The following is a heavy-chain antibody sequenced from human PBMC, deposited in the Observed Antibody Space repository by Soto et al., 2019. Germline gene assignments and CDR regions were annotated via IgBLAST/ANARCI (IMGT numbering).Heavy chain of an antibody. D-gene: IGHD1-26*01. Sequence: PGGSLRLSCAASGFTFSYYGMHWVRQAPGKGLEWVAAMSFDGTIEDYADSVKGRFTISRDNSKNTLYLQMNSLRSEDTAVYYCAKDPRGSYHVGLDYWGQGTLVTVSS. V-gene: IGHV3-30*18. CDR2: MSFDGTIE. J-gene: IGHJ4*02. CDR1: GFTFSYYG. CDR3: AKDPRGSYHVGLDY.